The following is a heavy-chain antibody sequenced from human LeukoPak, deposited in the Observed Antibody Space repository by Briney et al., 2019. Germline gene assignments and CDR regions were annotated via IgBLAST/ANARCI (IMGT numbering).Heavy chain of an antibody. CDR2: ISYDGSNK. CDR3: AKFFLPYLAGGTGSR. V-gene: IGHV3-30*07. J-gene: IGHJ4*02. D-gene: IGHD3-10*01. Sequence: GRSLRLSCAASGFTFSSYAMHWVRQAPGKGLEWVAVISYDGSNKYYADSVKGRFTISRDNSKNTLYLQMNSLRADDTALYYCAKFFLPYLAGGTGSRWGQGTLVTVSS. CDR1: GFTFSSYA.